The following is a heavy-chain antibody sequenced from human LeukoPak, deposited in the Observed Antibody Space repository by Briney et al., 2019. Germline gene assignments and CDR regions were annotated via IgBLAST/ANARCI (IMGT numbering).Heavy chain of an antibody. CDR2: IWYDGSNK. CDR3: ARDSRYYYIDY. V-gene: IGHV3-33*01. CDR1: GFTFSSYG. D-gene: IGHD6-13*01. J-gene: IGHJ4*02. Sequence: GGSLRLSCAASGFTFSSYGMHWVRQAPGKGLEWVAVIWYDGSNKYYADSVKGRFTISRDNSKNSLYLQMNSLKTEDTAVYYCARDSRYYYIDYWGQGTLVTVSS.